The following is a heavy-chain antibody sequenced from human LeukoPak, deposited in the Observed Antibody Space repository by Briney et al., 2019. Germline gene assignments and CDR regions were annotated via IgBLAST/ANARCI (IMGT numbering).Heavy chain of an antibody. Sequence: ASVKVSCKASGYTFTSYDINWVRQATGQGLEWTGWMNPSSGNTGYAQKFQGRVTMTRNTSISTAYMELSSLRSEDTAEYYCARVPLHYDILTGYYDRGMDVWGQGTTVTVSS. V-gene: IGHV1-8*01. CDR1: GYTFTSYD. CDR3: ARVPLHYDILTGYYDRGMDV. CDR2: MNPSSGNT. D-gene: IGHD3-9*01. J-gene: IGHJ6*02.